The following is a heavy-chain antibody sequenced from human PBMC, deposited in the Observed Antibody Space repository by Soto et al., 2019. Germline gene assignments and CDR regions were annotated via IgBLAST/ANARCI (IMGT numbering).Heavy chain of an antibody. CDR3: AGDQPARGVGSFDY. J-gene: IGHJ4*02. CDR2: IYYSGSS. D-gene: IGHD3-10*01. CDR1: GGSISSYY. V-gene: IGHV4-59*01. Sequence: QVQLQESGPGLVKPSETLSLTCTVSGGSISSYYWSWIRQPPGKGLEWIGYIYYSGSSNYIPSLKSRVATAVDTSMNQCSLKLGSVIAADTVVYYGAGDQPARGVGSFDYWGQGTMVTV.